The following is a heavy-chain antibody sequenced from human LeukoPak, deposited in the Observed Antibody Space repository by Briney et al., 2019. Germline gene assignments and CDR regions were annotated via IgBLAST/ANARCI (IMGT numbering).Heavy chain of an antibody. J-gene: IGHJ6*03. CDR1: GYTFTGYY. Sequence: ASVKVSCKASGYTFTGYYMHWVRQAPGQGLEWMGWISAYNGNTNYAQKLQGRVTMTTDTSTSTAYMELRSLRSDDTAVYYCARDTCGDCYSSHYYYMDVWGKGTTVTVSS. CDR3: ARDTCGDCYSSHYYYMDV. D-gene: IGHD2-21*02. CDR2: ISAYNGNT. V-gene: IGHV1-18*04.